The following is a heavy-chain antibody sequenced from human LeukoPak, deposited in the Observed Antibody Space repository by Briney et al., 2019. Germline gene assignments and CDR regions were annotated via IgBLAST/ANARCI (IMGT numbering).Heavy chain of an antibody. CDR3: ARDRMDGGVDH. Sequence: PGGSLRLSCAASGFTFSTFGMHWVRQAPGRGLEWVAIIWYDGSNKNYADSVKGRFTISRDNSKNTVYLQMNSLRLEDSAVYYCARDRMDGGVDHWGQGTLVTVSS. J-gene: IGHJ4*02. CDR2: IWYDGSNK. D-gene: IGHD3-10*01. V-gene: IGHV3-33*01. CDR1: GFTFSTFG.